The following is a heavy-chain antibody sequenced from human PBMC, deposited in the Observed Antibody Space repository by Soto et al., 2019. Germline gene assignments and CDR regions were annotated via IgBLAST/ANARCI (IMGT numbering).Heavy chain of an antibody. J-gene: IGHJ6*03. D-gene: IGHD1-7*01. CDR2: TYHRSRWYN. CDR3: AGTTSHQWYYMDV. Sequence: SQTLSLTCAISGDSVSSNSAAWNWIRPSPSRGLEWLARTYHRSRWYNDCAVSVRSRITVNPDTSKNQFSLQLTSVTPEDTAVYYCAGTTSHQWYYMDVWGKGTTVTVSS. CDR1: GDSVSSNSAA. V-gene: IGHV6-1*01.